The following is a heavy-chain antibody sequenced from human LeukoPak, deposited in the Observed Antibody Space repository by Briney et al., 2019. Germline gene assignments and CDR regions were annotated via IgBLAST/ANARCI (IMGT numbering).Heavy chain of an antibody. CDR1: VYTFTGYY. Sequence: SVNVSRKASVYTFTGYYMHGVRQAPGQGLEGVGWINTIRGGTNYAQKFQGRVTIARDASISTACMDLSRLRAYDTAVYYCARDLLRGYGDPYFDYWGQGTLVTVS. D-gene: IGHD4/OR15-4a*01. CDR2: INTIRGGT. J-gene: IGHJ4*02. V-gene: IGHV1-2*02. CDR3: ARDLLRGYGDPYFDY.